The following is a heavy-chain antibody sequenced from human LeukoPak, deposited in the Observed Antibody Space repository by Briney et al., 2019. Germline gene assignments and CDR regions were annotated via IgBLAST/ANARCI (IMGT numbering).Heavy chain of an antibody. CDR2: ITSRSTYI. D-gene: IGHD1-26*01. Sequence: KAGGSLRLSCAASGFTFSSYSMNWVRQAPGKGLEWVSSITSRSTYINYADSAKGRFTISRDNAKNSLYLQMNSLRAEDTAVYYCARVLLGATTINYYYYYMDVWGKGTTVTVSS. J-gene: IGHJ6*03. CDR1: GFTFSSYS. CDR3: ARVLLGATTINYYYYYMDV. V-gene: IGHV3-21*01.